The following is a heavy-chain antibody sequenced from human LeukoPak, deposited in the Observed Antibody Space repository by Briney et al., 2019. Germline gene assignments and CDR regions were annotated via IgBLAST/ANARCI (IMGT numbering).Heavy chain of an antibody. Sequence: GGSLRLSCAASGFTFSSYAMHWVRQAPGKGLEWVAVISDDGSNKYYADSVKGRFTISRDNSKNTLYLQMSSLRAEDTAVYYCARAYYDFWSGDLGARNWGTDWFDHWGQGTLVTVSS. CDR3: ARAYYDFWSGDLGARNWGTDWFDH. CDR2: ISDDGSNK. D-gene: IGHD3-3*01. V-gene: IGHV3-30*15. CDR1: GFTFSSYA. J-gene: IGHJ5*02.